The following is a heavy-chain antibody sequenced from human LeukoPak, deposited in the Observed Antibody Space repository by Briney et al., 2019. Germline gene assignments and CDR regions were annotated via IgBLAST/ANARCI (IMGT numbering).Heavy chain of an antibody. CDR2: IYYTGST. V-gene: IGHV4-59*11. J-gene: IGHJ4*02. CDR1: GGSINSHY. D-gene: IGHD6-6*01. CDR3: ARYEEFSTCYSASSPSHYFDH. Sequence: PSETLSLTCTVSGGSINSHYWSWIRQPPGKGPECIGHIYYTGSTYYKPSLESRVTISVDTAKIQISLKLSSVTAADTAVYYCARYEEFSTCYSASSPSHYFDHWGQGTLVTVSS.